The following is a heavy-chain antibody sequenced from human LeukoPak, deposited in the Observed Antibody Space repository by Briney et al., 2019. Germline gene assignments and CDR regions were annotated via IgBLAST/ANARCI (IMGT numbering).Heavy chain of an antibody. Sequence: GGSLRLSCAASGFTFSNSAMSWVRQAQGKGLEWVSTLSGSGITTYYADSVKGRFTISRDNSKNTLYLQMNTLRGEDSALYYCAKGIYSSGWSYFDYWGHGTLVTVSS. J-gene: IGHJ4*01. V-gene: IGHV3-23*01. CDR2: LSGSGITT. CDR3: AKGIYSSGWSYFDY. CDR1: GFTFSNSA. D-gene: IGHD6-19*01.